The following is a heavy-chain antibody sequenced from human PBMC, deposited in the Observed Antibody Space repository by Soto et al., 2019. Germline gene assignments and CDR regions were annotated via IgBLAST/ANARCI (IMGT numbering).Heavy chain of an antibody. D-gene: IGHD1-26*01. CDR3: AREGGIVGATAADY. CDR2: IYYSGST. J-gene: IGHJ4*02. V-gene: IGHV4-31*03. Sequence: QVQLQESGPGLVKPSQTLSLTCTVSGGSISSGGYYWSWIRQHPGKGLEWIGYIYYSGSTYYNPSLKRRVTISVDTSRAQVSLKLSSVTAADTAVYYCAREGGIVGATAADYWGQGTLGSVSS. CDR1: GGSISSGGYY.